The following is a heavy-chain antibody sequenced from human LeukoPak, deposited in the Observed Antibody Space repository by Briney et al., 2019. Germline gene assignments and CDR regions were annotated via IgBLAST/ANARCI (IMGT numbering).Heavy chain of an antibody. CDR3: AREAGSYYAY. V-gene: IGHV4-39*07. CDR1: GGSISSRPYY. CDR2: ISYSGTT. D-gene: IGHD1-26*01. Sequence: SETLSLTCTVSGGSISSRPYYWGWVRQPPGKGLEWIGTISYSGTTYYSPSLKSRVTMSVDTSKNQFSLKLSSVTAADTAVYYCAREAGSYYAYWGQGTLVTVSS. J-gene: IGHJ4*02.